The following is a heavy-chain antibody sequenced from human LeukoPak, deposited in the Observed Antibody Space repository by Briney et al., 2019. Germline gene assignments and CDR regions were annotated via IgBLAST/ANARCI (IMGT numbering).Heavy chain of an antibody. Sequence: GASVKVSCKASGYTFTSYGISWVRQAPGQGLEWMGWISAYNGNTNYAQKLQGRVTMTTDTSTSTAHMELRSLRSDDTAVYYCARDRQITMIVVVMDAFDIWGQGTMVTVSS. CDR2: ISAYNGNT. J-gene: IGHJ3*02. D-gene: IGHD3-22*01. CDR1: GYTFTSYG. V-gene: IGHV1-18*01. CDR3: ARDRQITMIVVVMDAFDI.